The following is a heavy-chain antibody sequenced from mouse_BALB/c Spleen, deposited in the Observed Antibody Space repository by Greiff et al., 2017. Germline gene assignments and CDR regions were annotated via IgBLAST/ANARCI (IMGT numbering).Heavy chain of an antibody. J-gene: IGHJ1*01. CDR2: IWAGGST. Sequence: VKLQESGPGLVAPSQSLSITCTVSGFSLTSYGVHWVRQPPGKGLEWLGVIWAGGSTNYNSALMSRLSISKDNSKSQVFLKMNSLQTDDTAMYYCAREVLRLRTFDVWGAGTTVTVSS. D-gene: IGHD1-2*01. CDR1: GFSLTSYG. V-gene: IGHV2-9*02. CDR3: AREVLRLRTFDV.